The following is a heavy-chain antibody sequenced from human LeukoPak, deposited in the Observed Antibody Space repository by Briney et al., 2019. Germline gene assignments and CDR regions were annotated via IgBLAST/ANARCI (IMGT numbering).Heavy chain of an antibody. CDR2: ISSSTSYR. CDR3: ARDLYSSSWYSPLFFDY. V-gene: IGHV3-21*01. J-gene: IGHJ4*02. CDR1: GVSFSSYS. D-gene: IGHD6-13*01. Sequence: GGSLRLSCAASGVSFSSYSMNWARQAPGKGLEWVSSISSSTSYRYYADSVKGRFTISRDNAKNSLYLQMNSLRAEDTAVYYCARDLYSSSWYSPLFFDYWGQGTLVTVSS.